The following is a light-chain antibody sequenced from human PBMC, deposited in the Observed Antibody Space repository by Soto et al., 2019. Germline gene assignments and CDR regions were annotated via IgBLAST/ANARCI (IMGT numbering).Light chain of an antibody. CDR2: EVS. CDR1: SSDVGGYDY. J-gene: IGLJ2*01. Sequence: QSALTQPPSASGSPRQSVTMSCSGTSSDVGGYDYVSWYQQHPGKAPKLMIYEVSKRPSGVPDRFFGSKSGNTASLTVSGLQAEDEADYYCSSYAGSSNFVVFGGGTKLTVL. V-gene: IGLV2-8*01. CDR3: SSYAGSSNFVV.